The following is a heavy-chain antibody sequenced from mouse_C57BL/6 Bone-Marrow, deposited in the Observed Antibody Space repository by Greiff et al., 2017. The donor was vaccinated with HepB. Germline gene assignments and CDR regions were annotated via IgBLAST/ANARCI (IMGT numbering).Heavy chain of an antibody. CDR3: ARDDYYYAMDY. V-gene: IGHV14-2*01. D-gene: IGHD2-4*01. CDR2: IDPEDGET. CDR1: GFNIKDYS. J-gene: IGHJ4*01. Sequence: VQLQQSGAELVKPGASVKLSCTASGFNIKDYSMHWVKQRTEQGLEWIGRIDPEDGETNYAPKLQGKATVTADTSSNTAYLQRSNLRSEDTASYYCARDDYYYAMDYWGQGTSVTVSS.